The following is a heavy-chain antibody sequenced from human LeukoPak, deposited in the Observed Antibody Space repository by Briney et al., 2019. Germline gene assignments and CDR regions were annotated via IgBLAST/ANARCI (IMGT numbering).Heavy chain of an antibody. V-gene: IGHV4-34*01. CDR3: ARVPYGDKYYGMDV. J-gene: IGHJ6*02. CDR1: GGSFSGYY. CDR2: INHSGST. Sequence: PSETLSLTRAVYGGSFSGYYWSWIRQPPGEGLEWIGEINHSGSTNYNPSLKSRVTISVDTSKNQFSLKLSSVTAADTAVYYCARVPYGDKYYGMDVWGQGTTVTVSS. D-gene: IGHD4-17*01.